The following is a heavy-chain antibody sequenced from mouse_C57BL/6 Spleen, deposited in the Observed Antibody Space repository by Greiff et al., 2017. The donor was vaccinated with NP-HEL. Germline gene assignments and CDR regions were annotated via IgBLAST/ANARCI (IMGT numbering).Heavy chain of an antibody. D-gene: IGHD3-2*02. CDR3: ASDSGSGYPFAMDY. Sequence: EVQRVESGGGLVKPGGSLKLSCAASGFTFSSSAMSWVRPTPAKRLEWVATLSHGGSYTSYPAHVTGRFPISIDNAKNNLYLQMSHLKSEDTAMYYSASDSGSGYPFAMDYWGQGTSVTVSS. V-gene: IGHV5-4*01. CDR1: GFTFSSSA. J-gene: IGHJ4*01. CDR2: LSHGGSYT.